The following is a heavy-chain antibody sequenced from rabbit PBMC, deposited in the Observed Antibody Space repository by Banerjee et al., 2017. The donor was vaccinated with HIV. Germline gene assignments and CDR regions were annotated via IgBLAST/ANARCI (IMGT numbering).Heavy chain of an antibody. V-gene: IGHV1S40*01. CDR1: FINKYV. J-gene: IGHJ4*01. D-gene: IGHD1-1*01. Sequence: FINKYVMCWVRQAPGKGLEWIACINTSSGNTVYATWAKGRFTISRTSSTTVALQMTSLTAADTATYFCARASDSSSDGYVFDLWGPGTLVTVS. CDR2: INTSSGNT. CDR3: ARASDSSSDGYVFDL.